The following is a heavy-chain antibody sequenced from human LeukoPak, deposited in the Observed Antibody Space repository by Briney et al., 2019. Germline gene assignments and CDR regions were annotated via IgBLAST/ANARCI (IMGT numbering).Heavy chain of an antibody. V-gene: IGHV4-59*01. CDR1: GGSISSYY. D-gene: IGHD5-12*01. J-gene: IGHJ4*02. CDR3: ARMEWLRYYFDY. Sequence: SETLSLTCTVSGGSISSYYWSWIRQPPGKGLEWIGYIYYSGSTNYNPSLKSRVTISVDTSKNQFSLKLSSVTAADTAVYYCARMEWLRYYFDYWGQGTLVTVSS. CDR2: IYYSGST.